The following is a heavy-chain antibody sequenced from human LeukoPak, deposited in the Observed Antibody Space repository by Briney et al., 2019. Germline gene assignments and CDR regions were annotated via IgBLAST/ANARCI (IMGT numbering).Heavy chain of an antibody. CDR2: INPSGGST. Sequence: GASVKVSCKASGYTFTSYYMHWVRQAPAQGLEWMGIINPSGGSTSYAQKFQGRVTMTRDTSTGTVYMELSSLRSEDTAVYYCARAYSGWYKVPYYWGQGTLVTVSS. J-gene: IGHJ4*02. CDR3: ARAYSGWYKVPYY. CDR1: GYTFTSYY. D-gene: IGHD6-19*01. V-gene: IGHV1-46*03.